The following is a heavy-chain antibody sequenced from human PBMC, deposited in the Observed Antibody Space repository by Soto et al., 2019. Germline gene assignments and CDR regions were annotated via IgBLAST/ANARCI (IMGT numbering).Heavy chain of an antibody. CDR1: GFTFSSYA. CDR2: ISGSDGRT. V-gene: IGHV3-23*01. Sequence: QTXGSLRLSCAASGFTFSSYAMSWVRQAPGKGLEWVSTISGSDGRTYSTDSAKGRFTISRDNSRNTAYLQMNSLRVEDTAVYYCAKGVSQYTPLALFDYWGRGTLVTVSS. CDR3: AKGVSQYTPLALFDY. D-gene: IGHD5-18*01. J-gene: IGHJ4*02.